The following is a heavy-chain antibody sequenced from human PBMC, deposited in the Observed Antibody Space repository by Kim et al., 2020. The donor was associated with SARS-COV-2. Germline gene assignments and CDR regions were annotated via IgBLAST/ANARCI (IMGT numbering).Heavy chain of an antibody. V-gene: IGHV4-30-2*05. J-gene: IGHJ4*02. CDR3: AGYYYDSSGFDY. Sequence: HPSLKGRVTVSVDTSENQFSLRLSSVTAADTAVYYWAGYYYDSSGFDYWGQGTLVTVSS. D-gene: IGHD3-22*01.